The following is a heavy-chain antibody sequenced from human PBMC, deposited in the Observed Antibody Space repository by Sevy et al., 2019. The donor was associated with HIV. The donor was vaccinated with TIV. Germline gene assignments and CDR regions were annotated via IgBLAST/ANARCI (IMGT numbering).Heavy chain of an antibody. CDR3: ARHRDYVTMVRGIDQ. D-gene: IGHD3-10*01. CDR2: MYYSGST. V-gene: IGHV4-39*01. Sequence: SETLSLTCTVSSGSISSSGSYWGWIRQPPGKGLEWIGSMYYSGSTYHSPSLKTRITISVDTSKNQFSLRLSSVIAADTAVYYCARHRDYVTMVRGIDQWGQGTLVTVSS. J-gene: IGHJ4*02. CDR1: SGSISSSGSY.